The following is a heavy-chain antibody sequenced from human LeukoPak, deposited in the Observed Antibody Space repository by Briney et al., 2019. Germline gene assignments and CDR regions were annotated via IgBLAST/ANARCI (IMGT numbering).Heavy chain of an antibody. Sequence: ASVKVSCKASGYTFTGYYMHWVRQAPGQGLEWMGWINPNSGDTKYAQNFQGRVTMTRDTSISTAYMELSRLRSDDTAVYYCARDYYSSGSYSVDYWGQGTLVTVSS. V-gene: IGHV1-2*02. CDR3: ARDYYSSGSYSVDY. J-gene: IGHJ4*02. CDR2: INPNSGDT. D-gene: IGHD3-10*01. CDR1: GYTFTGYY.